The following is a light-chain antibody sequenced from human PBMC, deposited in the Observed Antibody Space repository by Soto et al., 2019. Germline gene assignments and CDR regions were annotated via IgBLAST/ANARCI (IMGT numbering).Light chain of an antibody. J-gene: IGKJ5*01. CDR1: QSVSSNY. Sequence: ETVLTQSPATLSLSPGERATLSCGASQSVSSNYLAWYQHKRGLAPRLLIYDASSRATGIPDRFSGSGSGTDFTLTISRLEPEDFAVDYCQQYGSSPTFGQGTRLEIK. CDR3: QQYGSSPT. CDR2: DAS. V-gene: IGKV3D-20*01.